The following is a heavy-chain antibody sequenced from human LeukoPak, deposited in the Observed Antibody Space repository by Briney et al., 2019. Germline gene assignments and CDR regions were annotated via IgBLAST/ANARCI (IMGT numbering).Heavy chain of an antibody. CDR3: AKDSRGYSSSWFDAFDI. Sequence: QSGGSLRLSCAASGFTLSSYSMNWVRQAPGKGLEWVSYISTSNSFIYYADSVKGRFTISRDNAKNTLYLQMNSLRAEDTAVYYCAKDSRGYSSSWFDAFDIWGQGTMVTVSS. CDR1: GFTLSSYS. V-gene: IGHV3-48*01. D-gene: IGHD6-13*01. CDR2: ISTSNSFI. J-gene: IGHJ3*02.